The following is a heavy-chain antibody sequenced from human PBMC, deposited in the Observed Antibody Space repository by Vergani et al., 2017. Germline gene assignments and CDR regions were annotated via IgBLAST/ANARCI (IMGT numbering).Heavy chain of an antibody. CDR2: ISGSGGSP. V-gene: IGHV3-23*01. D-gene: IGHD3-10*02. J-gene: IGHJ3*02. CDR3: AKXAITMFPGGDAFDI. Sequence: EVQLLESGGGLVQPGGSLRLSCAASGFTFSSYAMSWVRQAPGKGLEWVSAISGSGGSPYYADSVKGRFTISRDKSKNTLYLQMNSLRAEDTAVYYCAKXAITMFPGGDAFDIWGQGTMVTVSS. CDR1: GFTFSSYA.